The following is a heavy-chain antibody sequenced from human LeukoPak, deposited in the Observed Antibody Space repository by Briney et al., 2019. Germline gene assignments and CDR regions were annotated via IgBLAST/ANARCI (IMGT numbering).Heavy chain of an antibody. CDR1: GFTFSDYY. Sequence: GGSLRLSCAASGFTFSDYYMSWIRQAPGKGLEWVSYISSGGSTIYYADSVKGRFTISRDNAKNSLYLQMNSLRAEDTAVYYCARETYCSSTSCYSGGMAFDIWGQGTMVTVSS. V-gene: IGHV3-11*04. D-gene: IGHD2-2*01. J-gene: IGHJ3*02. CDR2: ISSGGSTI. CDR3: ARETYCSSTSCYSGGMAFDI.